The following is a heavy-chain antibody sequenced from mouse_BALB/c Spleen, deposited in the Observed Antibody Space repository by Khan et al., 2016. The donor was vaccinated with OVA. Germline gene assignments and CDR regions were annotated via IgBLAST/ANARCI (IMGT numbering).Heavy chain of an antibody. J-gene: IGHJ4*01. Sequence: QVQLKESGPGLVAPSQSLSISCTISGFSLTNYGVHWVRQPPGKGLEWLVVIWRDGSTTYNSALKSRLTIRKDNSKCEVILNMNKHQTHDTAMYDCAIQPYYDYNIMDYWGQGTTVTVSS. CDR1: GFSLTNYG. V-gene: IGHV2-6-1*01. CDR3: AIQPYYDYNIMDY. CDR2: IWRDGST. D-gene: IGHD2-10*01.